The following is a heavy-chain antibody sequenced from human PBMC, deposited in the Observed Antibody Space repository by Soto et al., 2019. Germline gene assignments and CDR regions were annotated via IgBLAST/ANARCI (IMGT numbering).Heavy chain of an antibody. CDR2: ISFDASEK. Sequence: ESGGGVVQPGASLTLSCAASGFRFSGFGMHWVRQAPGKGLEWVAVISFDASEKFYVDSVKGRFSISRDDSHSKVFLQMNSLRREDTGVYYCARDLGCYVHLWDKSNYWGQGTLVNVS. V-gene: IGHV3-30*04. CDR3: ARDLGCYVHLWDKSNY. CDR1: GFRFSGFG. D-gene: IGHD1-26*01. J-gene: IGHJ1*01.